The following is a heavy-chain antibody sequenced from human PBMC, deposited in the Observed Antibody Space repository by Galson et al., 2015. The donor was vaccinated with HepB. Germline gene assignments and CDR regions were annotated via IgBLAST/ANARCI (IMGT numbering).Heavy chain of an antibody. J-gene: IGHJ4*02. CDR2: ISPYNRDT. CDR3: ARARYSSSAPDY. V-gene: IGHV1-18*01. D-gene: IGHD6-6*01. CDR1: GYTFSTYS. Sequence: SVKVSCKASGYTFSTYSITWVRQAPGQGLEWMGWISPYNRDTNYALKLQGRVTMTTDTSTSTAYMELRSLRSDDTAIYYCARARYSSSAPDYWGQGTLVTVSS.